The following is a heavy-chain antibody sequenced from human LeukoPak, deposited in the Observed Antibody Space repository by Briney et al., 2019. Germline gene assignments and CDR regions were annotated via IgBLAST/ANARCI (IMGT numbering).Heavy chain of an antibody. D-gene: IGHD6-13*01. V-gene: IGHV1-46*01. CDR3: ARGVGGNNAWYSFDY. Sequence: GASVKVSCKASGYIFTSYYMRWVRQAPGQGLEWMGIINPSGGGASYAQKFQDRLTMTRDTSATTVYMELSSLTSEDTAVYYCARGVGGNNAWYSFDYWGQGTLVTVSS. J-gene: IGHJ4*02. CDR2: INPSGGGA. CDR1: GYIFTSYY.